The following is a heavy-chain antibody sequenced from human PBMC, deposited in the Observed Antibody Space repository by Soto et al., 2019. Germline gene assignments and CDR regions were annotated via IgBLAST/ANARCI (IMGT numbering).Heavy chain of an antibody. Sequence: QVHLVQSETEVKEPGASVTVSCKTSHATFTGYTINWVRQAPGQGLEWLGWISSLSGNTYYARDYQGRHTMTTNTSATTAYMELRSLRSDDTAVYFCARGTVTSGRWFGPWGQGTQVTVSS. J-gene: IGHJ5*02. D-gene: IGHD4-17*01. CDR1: HATFTGYT. CDR3: ARGTVTSGRWFGP. V-gene: IGHV1-18*04. CDR2: ISSLSGNT.